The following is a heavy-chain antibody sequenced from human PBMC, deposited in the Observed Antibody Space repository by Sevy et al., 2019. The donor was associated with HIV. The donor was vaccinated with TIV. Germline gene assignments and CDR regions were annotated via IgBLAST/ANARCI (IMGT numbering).Heavy chain of an antibody. D-gene: IGHD3-3*01. CDR2: INPNSGGT. CDR1: GYTFTDYF. V-gene: IGHV1-2*02. Sequence: ASVKVSCKASGYTFTDYFMHWARQAPGQGLEWMGWINPNSGGTNYAQKLQGRVTMTRDTSISTAYMELNRLRSDDTAVYYCARGQLQFLEWFRGDSWGQGTLVTVSS. CDR3: ARGQLQFLEWFRGDS. J-gene: IGHJ4*02.